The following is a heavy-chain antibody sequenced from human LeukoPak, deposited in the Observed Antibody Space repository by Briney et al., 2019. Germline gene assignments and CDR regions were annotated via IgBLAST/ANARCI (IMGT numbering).Heavy chain of an antibody. D-gene: IGHD3-16*01. Sequence: GGSLRLSCAASGFTFSTYELCWVRQAPGKGLEWISYISSSSTTIKYADSVRGRFTISRDDARASLYLQMNSLRAEDTAIYYCGASRQYVGAFDLWGQGTLVTVSS. J-gene: IGHJ3*01. CDR2: ISSSSTTI. CDR1: GFTFSTYE. CDR3: GASRQYVGAFDL. V-gene: IGHV3-48*03.